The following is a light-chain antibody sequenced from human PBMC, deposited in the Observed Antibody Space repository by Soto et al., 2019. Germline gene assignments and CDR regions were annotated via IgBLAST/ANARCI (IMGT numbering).Light chain of an antibody. J-gene: IGLJ1*01. CDR1: TSEVGGYNY. CDR2: AVS. V-gene: IGLV2-14*01. Sequence: QSALTQPASVSGSPGQSITISGTGTTSEVGGYNYVSWYQQHPGKAPKLMIYAVSNRPSGVSNRFSGSKSGNTASLTISGLQAEDEADYDCSSYTRSSTLVFGTGSKLTVL. CDR3: SSYTRSSTLV.